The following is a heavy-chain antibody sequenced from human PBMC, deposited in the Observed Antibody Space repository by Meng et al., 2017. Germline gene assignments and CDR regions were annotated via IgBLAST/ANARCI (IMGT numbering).Heavy chain of an antibody. CDR1: GGSISSSSYY. J-gene: IGHJ3*02. D-gene: IGHD3-9*01. V-gene: IGHV4-39*07. CDR2: IYYSGST. CDR3: ARDVLSGYPDAFDI. Sequence: LQLQESGPGLVKPSETLSLTCTVSGGSISSSSYYWGWIRQPPGKGLEWIGSIYYSGSTYYNPSLKSRVTISVDTSKNQFSLKLSSVTAADTAVYYCARDVLSGYPDAFDIWGQGTMVTVSS.